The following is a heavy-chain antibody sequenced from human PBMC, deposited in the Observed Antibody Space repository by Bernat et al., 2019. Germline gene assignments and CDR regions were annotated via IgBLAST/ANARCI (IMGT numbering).Heavy chain of an antibody. CDR2: IKQDGSEK. V-gene: IGHV3-7*01. CDR3: AVGTVRDYFDY. D-gene: IGHD2-8*02. Sequence: VQLVESGGGVVQPGRSLRLSCAASGFTFSSYWMSWVRQAPGKGLEWVANIKQDGSEKYYVDSVKGRFTISRDNAKNSLYLQMNSLRAEDTAVYYCAVGTVRDYFDYWGQGTLVTVSS. CDR1: GFTFSSYW. J-gene: IGHJ4*02.